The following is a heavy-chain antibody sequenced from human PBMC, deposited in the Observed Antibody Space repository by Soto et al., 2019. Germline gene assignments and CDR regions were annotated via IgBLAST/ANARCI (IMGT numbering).Heavy chain of an antibody. Sequence: PGESLKISCKGSGYKSTSYWIVWVRQMPVKGLEWMGISYPVESDARCSPSFQGHVSISADKSVSASYLQLINPKASDTAMYYFASLPDTGMAWFDPWGQGTLVTVSS. V-gene: IGHV5-51*01. D-gene: IGHD5-18*01. CDR2: SYPVESDA. J-gene: IGHJ5*02. CDR1: GYKSTSYW. CDR3: ASLPDTGMAWFDP.